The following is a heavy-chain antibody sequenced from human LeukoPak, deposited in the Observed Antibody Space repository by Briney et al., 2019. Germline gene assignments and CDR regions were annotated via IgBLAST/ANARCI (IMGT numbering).Heavy chain of an antibody. D-gene: IGHD6-13*01. CDR2: INPHKGNS. J-gene: IGHJ4*02. V-gene: IGHV1-18*01. CDR1: GGTFSSYA. CDR3: ARTIAAAGTGDFDY. Sequence: GASVKVSCKASGGTFSSYAISWVRQAPGQGLEWMGWINPHKGNSKYVEKFQDRVTMTTDTSTTTAYMELRSLRSDDTAVYYCARTIAAAGTGDFDYWGQGTLVTVSS.